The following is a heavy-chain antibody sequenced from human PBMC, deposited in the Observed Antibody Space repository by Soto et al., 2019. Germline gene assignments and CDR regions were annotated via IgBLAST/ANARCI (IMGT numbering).Heavy chain of an antibody. J-gene: IGHJ5*02. CDR3: ARGVGCSGGPCYRPEGFDP. Sequence: QVQLVQSGAEVKKPGASVKVSCKASEYTFTRYDINWVRQAPGQGLEWVGWVNPNSGHTAYAQKFQGRVTMTSNTSITTAYMELSSLRSEDTAVYYCARGVGCSGGPCYRPEGFDPWGPGTLVTVSS. V-gene: IGHV1-8*01. D-gene: IGHD2-15*01. CDR2: VNPNSGHT. CDR1: EYTFTRYD.